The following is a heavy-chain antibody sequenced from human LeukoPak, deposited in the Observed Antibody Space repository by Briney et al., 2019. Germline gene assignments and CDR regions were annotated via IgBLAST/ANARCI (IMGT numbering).Heavy chain of an antibody. Sequence: GASVKVSCKASGYTFTSYYMHWVRQAPGQGLEWMGIINPSGGSTGYAQKFQGRVTMTRDTSTSTVYMELSSLRSEDTAVYYCATDSSGYYYVDYWGQGTLVTVSS. CDR2: INPSGGST. V-gene: IGHV1-46*01. D-gene: IGHD3-22*01. J-gene: IGHJ4*02. CDR1: GYTFTSYY. CDR3: ATDSSGYYYVDY.